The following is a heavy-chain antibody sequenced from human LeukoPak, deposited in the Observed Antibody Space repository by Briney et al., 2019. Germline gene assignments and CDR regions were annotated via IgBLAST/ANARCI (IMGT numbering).Heavy chain of an antibody. J-gene: IGHJ4*02. Sequence: GGSLRLSCAASGFSFNIAAMTWVRQAPGKGLEWVSLISSTGANSYYADSVKGRCTISRDNSKNTLYLQMNSLRAEDTAIYYCAKDMQGSYWGQGTLVTVSS. CDR2: ISSTGANS. CDR3: AKDMQGSY. D-gene: IGHD2-2*01. V-gene: IGHV3-23*01. CDR1: GFSFNIAA.